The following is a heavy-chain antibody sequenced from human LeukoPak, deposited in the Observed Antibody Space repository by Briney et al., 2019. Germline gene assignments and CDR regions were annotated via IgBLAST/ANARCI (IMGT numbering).Heavy chain of an antibody. J-gene: IGHJ4*02. D-gene: IGHD5-12*01. V-gene: IGHV3-66*01. CDR1: GFTVSSNY. Sequence: GGSLRLSCAASGFTVSSNYVSWVRQAPGKGLEWVSVIYSGGSTYYADSVKGRFTISRDNSKNTLYLQMDSLRAEDTAVYYCARGYSGYDVYFDYWGQGTLVTVSS. CDR2: IYSGGST. CDR3: ARGYSGYDVYFDY.